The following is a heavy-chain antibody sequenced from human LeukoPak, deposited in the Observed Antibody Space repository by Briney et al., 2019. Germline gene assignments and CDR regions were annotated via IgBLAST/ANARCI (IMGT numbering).Heavy chain of an antibody. D-gene: IGHD1-26*01. CDR2: INWNGGST. V-gene: IGHV3-20*01. CDR3: ARGPYSGSYFGAFDI. Sequence: PGGSLRLSCAASGFTFDDYGMSWVRQAPGKGLEWVSGINWNGGSTGYADSVKGRFTISRDNAKNSLYLQMNSLRAEDTALYHCARGPYSGSYFGAFDIWGQGTMVTVSS. CDR1: GFTFDDYG. J-gene: IGHJ3*02.